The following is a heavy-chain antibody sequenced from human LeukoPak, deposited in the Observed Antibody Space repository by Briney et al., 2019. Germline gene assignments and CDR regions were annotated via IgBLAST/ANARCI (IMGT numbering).Heavy chain of an antibody. CDR3: AKGQSRMGAPKYYFDY. CDR2: ISGSGGST. V-gene: IGHV3-23*01. CDR1: GFIFSSYS. D-gene: IGHD1-26*01. Sequence: GGSLRLSCAASGFIFSSYSMNWVRQAPGKGLEWVSAISGSGGSTYYADSVKGRFTISRDNSKNTLYLQMNSLRAEDTAVYYCAKGQSRMGAPKYYFDYWGQGTLVTVSS. J-gene: IGHJ4*02.